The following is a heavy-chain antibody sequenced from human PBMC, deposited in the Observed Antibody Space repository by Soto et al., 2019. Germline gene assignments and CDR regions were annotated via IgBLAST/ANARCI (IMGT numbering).Heavy chain of an antibody. D-gene: IGHD6-13*01. CDR1: GFTFSSYA. CDR2: ISGSGGST. Sequence: GGSLRLSCAASGFTFSSYAMSWVLQAPGKGLEWVSAISGSGGSTYYADSVKGRFTISRDNSKNTLYLQMNSLRAEDTAVYYCVIAAAGPLESGFDPLGQGPMVT. CDR3: VIAAAGPLESGFDP. J-gene: IGHJ5*02. V-gene: IGHV3-23*01.